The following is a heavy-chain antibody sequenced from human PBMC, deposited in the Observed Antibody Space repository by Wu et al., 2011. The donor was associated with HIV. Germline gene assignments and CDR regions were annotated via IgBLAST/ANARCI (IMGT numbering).Heavy chain of an antibody. V-gene: IGHV1-69*05. CDR2: IIPIFGTA. J-gene: IGHJ4*02. D-gene: IGHD6-13*01. Sequence: QVQLVQSGAEVKKPWVLGEGLLQGFWSTFSSYAISWVRQAPGQGLEWMGGIIPIFGTANYAQKFQGRVTITTDESTSTAYMELSSLRSEDTAVYYCARVDSSSWYRLSDWGQGTLVTVSS. CDR1: STFSSYA. CDR3: ARVDSSSWYRLSD.